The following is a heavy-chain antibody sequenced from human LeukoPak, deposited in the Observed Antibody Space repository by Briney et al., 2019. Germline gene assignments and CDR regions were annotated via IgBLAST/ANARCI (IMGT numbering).Heavy chain of an antibody. Sequence: GGSLRLSCAASGFTFSSYEMNWVRQAPGKGLEWVSYISSSSSTIYYADSVKGRFTISRDNAKNSLYLQMNSLRAEDTAVYYCAVGYCSGGSCYFFDYWGQGTLVTVSS. CDR1: GFTFSSYE. D-gene: IGHD2-15*01. V-gene: IGHV3-48*01. CDR2: ISSSSSTI. CDR3: AVGYCSGGSCYFFDY. J-gene: IGHJ4*02.